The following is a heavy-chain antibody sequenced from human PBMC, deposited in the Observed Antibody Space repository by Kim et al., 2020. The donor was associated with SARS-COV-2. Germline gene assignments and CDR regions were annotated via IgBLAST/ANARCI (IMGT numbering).Heavy chain of an antibody. CDR1: GFTFSSYS. Sequence: GGSLRLSCAASGFTFSSYSMNWVRQAPGKGLEWVSSISSSSSYIYYADSVKGRFTISRDNAKNSLYLQMNSLRAEDTAVYYCARVMGHDYGDYVFDYWGQGALVTVSS. V-gene: IGHV3-21*01. CDR2: ISSSSSYI. J-gene: IGHJ4*02. D-gene: IGHD4-17*01. CDR3: ARVMGHDYGDYVFDY.